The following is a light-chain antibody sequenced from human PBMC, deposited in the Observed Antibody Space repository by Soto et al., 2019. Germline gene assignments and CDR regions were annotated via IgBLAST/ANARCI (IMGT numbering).Light chain of an antibody. CDR2: GAS. CDR1: QAITNY. Sequence: SSLSASVGDRVTITCRASQAITNYLAWYQQKPGEVPKLLIYGASSLQSGVPSRFSGSGSGTDFTLTISSLQPEDVATYYCQKYNRVPLTFGGGTKV. J-gene: IGKJ4*01. V-gene: IGKV1-27*01. CDR3: QKYNRVPLT.